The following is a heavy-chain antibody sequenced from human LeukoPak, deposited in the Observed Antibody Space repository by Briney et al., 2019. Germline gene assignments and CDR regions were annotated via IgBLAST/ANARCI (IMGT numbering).Heavy chain of an antibody. D-gene: IGHD5-24*01. CDR3: ARGSGRGLRDVVFDF. V-gene: IGHV1-69*05. Sequence: SVKVSCKASGGTFSSYAISWVRQAPGQGHEWMGRIIPIFGTANYAQKFQGRVTITTDESTSTAYMELSSLRSEDTAVYYCARGSGRGLRDVVFDFGGKGKMVTVSS. CDR2: IIPIFGTA. CDR1: GGTFSSYA. J-gene: IGHJ3*01.